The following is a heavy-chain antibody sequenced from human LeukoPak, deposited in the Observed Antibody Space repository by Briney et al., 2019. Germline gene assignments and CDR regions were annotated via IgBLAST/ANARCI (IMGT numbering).Heavy chain of an antibody. CDR2: INDNSDTI. V-gene: IGHV3-48*04. D-gene: IGHD3-9*01. CDR1: GFTFSSYS. J-gene: IGHJ6*02. CDR3: ARGLRYFDWPNHYYYYGMDV. Sequence: GGSLRLSCAASGFTFSSYSMNWVRQAPGKGLECVSYINDNSDTIFYADSVKGRFTISRDNAKNSLYLQMNSLRAEDTAVYYCARGLRYFDWPNHYYYYGMDVWGQGTTVTVSS.